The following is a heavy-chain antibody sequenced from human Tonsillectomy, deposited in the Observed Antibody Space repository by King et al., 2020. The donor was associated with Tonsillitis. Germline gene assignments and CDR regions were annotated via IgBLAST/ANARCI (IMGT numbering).Heavy chain of an antibody. V-gene: IGHV3-23*04. CDR2: INPSGEST. Sequence: VQLVESGGGLVQPGGSLRLSCAASGLTFSNYAMTWVRQAPGKGLEGVSAINPSGESTYYAESVKGRFTISRDNSKNTLYLQMDSLRAEDTALYYCAKVTYYNYFDYWGQGTLVTVSS. J-gene: IGHJ4*02. D-gene: IGHD1-26*01. CDR1: GLTFSNYA. CDR3: AKVTYYNYFDY.